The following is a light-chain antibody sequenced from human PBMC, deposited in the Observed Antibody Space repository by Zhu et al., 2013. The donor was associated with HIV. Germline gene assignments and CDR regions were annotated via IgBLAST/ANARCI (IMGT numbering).Light chain of an antibody. CDR2: DAS. CDR3: QQYSSYPWA. J-gene: IGKJ1*01. CDR1: QTIGAW. Sequence: DIQMTQSPSSLSASVGDRVTISCRASQTIGAWLAWYQQKAAKTPKLLIHDASTLETGVPSRFSGSGSGTDFTLTITSLQPDDFATYYCQQYSSYPWAFGQGTKVEIK. V-gene: IGKV1-5*01.